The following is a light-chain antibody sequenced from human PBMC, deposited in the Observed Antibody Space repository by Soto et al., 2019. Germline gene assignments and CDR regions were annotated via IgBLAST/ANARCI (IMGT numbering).Light chain of an antibody. Sequence: QSALTQPASVSGSPGQSITISCNGTNSDVGSYNLVSWYQQHPGKAPKVIIYEVSERPSGVSDRFSGSKSGNTASLMISGLQAEDEADYYCCSYAGSSTQSYVFGSGTKVTVL. V-gene: IGLV2-23*02. J-gene: IGLJ1*01. CDR3: CSYAGSSTQSYV. CDR1: NSDVGSYNL. CDR2: EVS.